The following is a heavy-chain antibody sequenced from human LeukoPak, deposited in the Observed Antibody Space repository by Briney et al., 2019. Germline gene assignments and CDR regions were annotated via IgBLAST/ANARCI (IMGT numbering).Heavy chain of an antibody. Sequence: SETLSLTCTVSGGSISSHYWSWIRQPPGKGLEWIGYIYSSGSTNYTPSLKSRVTISVDTSKNQFSLKLSSVTAADTAVYYCARWWNYDAFDIWGQGTMVTVSS. J-gene: IGHJ3*02. CDR1: GGSISSHY. D-gene: IGHD1-7*01. V-gene: IGHV4-59*11. CDR3: ARWWNYDAFDI. CDR2: IYSSGST.